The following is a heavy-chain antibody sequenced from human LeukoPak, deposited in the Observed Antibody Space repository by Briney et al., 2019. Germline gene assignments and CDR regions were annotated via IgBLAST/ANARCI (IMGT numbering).Heavy chain of an antibody. CDR3: ARDVVDTPEQNY. J-gene: IGHJ4*02. D-gene: IGHD5-18*01. CDR2: ITSSSTYT. Sequence: GGSLRLSCAASGFTFSNYWMSWVRQAPGKGLEWVSSITSSSTYTYYADSVQGRFTVSRDNAKSSLYLQMNSLRAEDTAVYYCARDVVDTPEQNYWGQGTLVTVSS. CDR1: GFTFSNYW. V-gene: IGHV3-21*01.